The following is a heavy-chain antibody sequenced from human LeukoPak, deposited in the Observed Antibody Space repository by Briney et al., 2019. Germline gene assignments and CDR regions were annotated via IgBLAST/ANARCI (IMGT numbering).Heavy chain of an antibody. D-gene: IGHD3-9*01. CDR1: GFTFSSYG. V-gene: IGHV3-30*18. Sequence: GGSLRLSCAASGFTFSSYGMHWVRQAPGKGLEWVAVISYDGSNKYYADSVKGRFTISRDNSKNTLYLQMNSLRAEDTAVYYCAKVGPDILTGIEVGYFDYWGQGTLVTVSS. CDR3: AKVGPDILTGIEVGYFDY. J-gene: IGHJ4*02. CDR2: ISYDGSNK.